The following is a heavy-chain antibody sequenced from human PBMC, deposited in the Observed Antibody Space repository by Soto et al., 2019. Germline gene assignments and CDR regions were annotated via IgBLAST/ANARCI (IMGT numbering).Heavy chain of an antibody. V-gene: IGHV1-18*01. D-gene: IGHD1-7*01. CDR2: ISAYNGNT. J-gene: IGHJ6*03. Sequence: QVQLVQSGAEVKKPGASVKVSCKASGYTFTSYGISWVRQAPGQGLKWMGWISAYNGNTNYAQKLQGRVTMTNDTSTSTAYMELRSLRSDDTAVYYCARDYSLALRYYYYYMDVWGKGTTVTVSS. CDR3: ARDYSLALRYYYYYMDV. CDR1: GYTFTSYG.